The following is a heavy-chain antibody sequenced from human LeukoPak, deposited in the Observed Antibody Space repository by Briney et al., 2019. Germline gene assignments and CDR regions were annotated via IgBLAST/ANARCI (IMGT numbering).Heavy chain of an antibody. CDR2: ISSSSSTI. CDR1: GFTFSSYS. J-gene: IGHJ4*02. CDR3: AREWYGSGSSNVDY. D-gene: IGHD3-10*01. Sequence: HPGGSLRLSCAASGFTFSSYSMNWVRQAPGKGLEWVSYISSSSSTIYYADSVKGRFTISRDNAKNSLYLQMNSLRAEDTAVYYCAREWYGSGSSNVDYWGQGTLVTVSS. V-gene: IGHV3-48*04.